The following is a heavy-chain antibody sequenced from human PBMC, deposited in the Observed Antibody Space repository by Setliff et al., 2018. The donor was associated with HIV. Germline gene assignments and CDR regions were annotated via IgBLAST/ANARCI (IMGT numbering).Heavy chain of an antibody. CDR1: GFTFSYYS. Sequence: PGGSLRLSCEGSGFTFSYYSMNWVRQAPGKGLEWVSSISSDSVFIYYADSVKGRFTISRDNSKSTLYLQMNSLRPEDTAVYYCAKGGYASGWLDYWGRGTLVTVSS. CDR3: AKGGYASGWLDY. J-gene: IGHJ4*02. CDR2: ISSDSVFI. D-gene: IGHD6-19*01. V-gene: IGHV3-21*01.